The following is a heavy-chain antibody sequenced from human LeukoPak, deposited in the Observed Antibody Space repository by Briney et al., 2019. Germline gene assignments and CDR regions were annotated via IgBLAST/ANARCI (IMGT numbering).Heavy chain of an antibody. Sequence: GWALRLSCAASGFTFSSYGMHWVRQAPAKGLEGVAVISYDGSNKYYADSVKGRFTISRDNSKNTLYLQMNSLGAEDTAVYYCAKDLGGRSAGLDYWGQGTLVTVSS. V-gene: IGHV3-30*18. CDR3: AKDLGGRSAGLDY. CDR1: GFTFSSYG. CDR2: ISYDGSNK. D-gene: IGHD6-13*01. J-gene: IGHJ4*02.